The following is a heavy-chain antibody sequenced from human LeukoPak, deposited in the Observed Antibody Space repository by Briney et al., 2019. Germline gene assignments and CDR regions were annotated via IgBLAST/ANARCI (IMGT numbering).Heavy chain of an antibody. CDR2: INHSGST. D-gene: IGHD3-10*01. CDR1: GGSFSGYY. CDR3: ARGGSEKGSGSYYNRRAFDI. V-gene: IGHV4-34*01. Sequence: PSETLSLTCAVYGGSFSGYYWSWIRQPPGRGLEWIGEINHSGSTNYNPSLKSRVTISVDTSKNQFSLKLSSVTAADTAVYYCARGGSEKGSGSYYNRRAFDIWGQGTMVTVSS. J-gene: IGHJ3*02.